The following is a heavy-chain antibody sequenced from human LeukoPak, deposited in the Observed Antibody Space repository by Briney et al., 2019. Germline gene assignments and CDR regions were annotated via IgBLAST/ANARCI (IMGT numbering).Heavy chain of an antibody. J-gene: IGHJ4*02. CDR2: IYYTGSS. D-gene: IGHD3-22*01. V-gene: IGHV4-39*01. CDR1: GGSIRSSDDY. CDR3: ARHWTSGHRSGYYPTPYFDY. Sequence: PSETLSLTCSVSGGSIRSSDDYWGFVRQTPGKGLEWMVSIYYTGSSHYNPSLKSRATISVDTSKNQFSLKLSSVTAADTAVYYCARHWTSGHRSGYYPTPYFDYWGQGTLVTVSS.